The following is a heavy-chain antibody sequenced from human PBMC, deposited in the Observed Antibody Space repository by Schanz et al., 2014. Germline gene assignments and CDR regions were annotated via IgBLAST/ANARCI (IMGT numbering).Heavy chain of an antibody. CDR1: GFTFSSYG. CDR3: ARDGGRDGYNLAFDV. J-gene: IGHJ3*01. D-gene: IGHD5-12*01. CDR2: IWYDGNNK. V-gene: IGHV3-33*01. Sequence: QVHLVESGGGVVQPGGSLRLSCAASGFTFSSYGMHWVRQAPGKGLEWVAVIWYDGNNKFYADSVKGRFIISRDSSKNTLFLQMNSLRAEDTAVYFCARDGGRDGYNLAFDVWGQGTLVTVSS.